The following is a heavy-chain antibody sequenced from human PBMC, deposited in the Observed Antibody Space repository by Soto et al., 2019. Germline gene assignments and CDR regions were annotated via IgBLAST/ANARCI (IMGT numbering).Heavy chain of an antibody. V-gene: IGHV4-4*07. CDR2: IFSSGST. D-gene: IGHD5-12*01. Sequence: SETLSLTCTVSGGSINTFYWSWVRQPAGKGLEWIGRIFSSGSTSFNPSLESRVAMSVDTSKNHFSLNLSSVTAADMAVYYCAREGSYSAYNFAHGIQSWSFDFWGQGALVTVSS. CDR1: GGSINTFY. J-gene: IGHJ4*02. CDR3: AREGSYSAYNFAHGIQSWSFDF.